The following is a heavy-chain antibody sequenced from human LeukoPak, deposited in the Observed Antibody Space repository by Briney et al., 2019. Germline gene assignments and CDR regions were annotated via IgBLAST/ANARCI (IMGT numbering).Heavy chain of an antibody. CDR1: GFTFDDYA. CDR3: AKGLFYCSGGSCYEPLDY. CDR2: ISWNSGSI. V-gene: IGHV3-9*01. J-gene: IGHJ4*02. D-gene: IGHD2-15*01. Sequence: PGRSLRLSCAASGFTFDDYAMHWVRQAPGKGLEWVSGISWNSGSIGYADSVKGRFTISRDNAKNSLYLQMNSLRAEGTALYYCAKGLFYCSGGSCYEPLDYWGQGTLVTVSS.